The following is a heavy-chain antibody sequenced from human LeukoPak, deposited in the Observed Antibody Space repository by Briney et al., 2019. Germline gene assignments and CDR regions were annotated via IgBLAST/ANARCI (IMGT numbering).Heavy chain of an antibody. CDR2: ISAYNGNT. D-gene: IGHD3-10*01. J-gene: IGHJ4*02. V-gene: IGHV1-18*04. Sequence: ASVKVSCKASGYTFTSYGISWVRQAPGQGLECMGWISAYNGNTNYAQKLQGRVTMTTDTSTSTAYMELRSLRSDDTAVYYCARDLSSWGSGSYPYWGQGTLVTVSS. CDR3: ARDLSSWGSGSYPY. CDR1: GYTFTSYG.